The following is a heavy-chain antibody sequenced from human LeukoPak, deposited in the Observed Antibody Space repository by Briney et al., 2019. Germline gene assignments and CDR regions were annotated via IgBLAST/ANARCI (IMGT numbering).Heavy chain of an antibody. CDR2: IYSGGST. D-gene: IGHD2-2*01. V-gene: IGHV3-66*01. CDR1: GLTVSSNY. J-gene: IGHJ5*02. CDR3: AREGCSSTSCFPHNWFDP. Sequence: GGSLRLSCAASGLTVSSNYMSWVRQAPGKGLEWVSVIYSGGSTYYADSVKGRFTISRDNSKNTLYLQMNSLRAEDTAVYYCAREGCSSTSCFPHNWFDPWGQGTLVTVSS.